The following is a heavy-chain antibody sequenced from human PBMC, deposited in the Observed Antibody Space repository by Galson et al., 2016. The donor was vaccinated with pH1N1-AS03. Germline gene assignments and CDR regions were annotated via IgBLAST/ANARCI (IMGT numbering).Heavy chain of an antibody. V-gene: IGHV3-21*06. CDR2: ISGSKTYI. J-gene: IGHJ4*02. CDR1: GFSFSSHS. D-gene: IGHD5-12*01. CDR3: ARDMGYSAYLDS. Sequence: SCAASGFSFSSHSINWVRQAPGKGLEWVASISGSKTYIYYAASLKGRFTISRDNAKNSVYLQMNSLRAEDTAVYYCARDMGYSAYLDSWGQGTLVTVSS.